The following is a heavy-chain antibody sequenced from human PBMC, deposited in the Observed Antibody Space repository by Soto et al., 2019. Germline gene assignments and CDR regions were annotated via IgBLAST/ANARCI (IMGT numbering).Heavy chain of an antibody. Sequence: SQTLSLTCTISGDSVSSISAAWNWIRQSPSRGLEWLGRTYYRSKWYSEYAIFVEGRITINPDTSKNRFSLQLNSMTPEDTAVYYCARATVIGSAWSPPDWFDYWGHGTLVTVSS. CDR2: TYYRSKWYS. CDR3: ARATVIGSAWSPPDWFDY. CDR1: GDSVSSISAA. V-gene: IGHV6-1*01. D-gene: IGHD6-19*01. J-gene: IGHJ5*01.